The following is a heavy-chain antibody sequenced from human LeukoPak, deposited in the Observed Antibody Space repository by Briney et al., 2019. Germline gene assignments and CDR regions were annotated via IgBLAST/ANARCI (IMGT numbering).Heavy chain of an antibody. V-gene: IGHV4-59*01. Sequence: SETLSLTCTVFGGSISTYYWSWIRQPPGKGLEWIGYIYYSGSTNYNPSLKSRVTISVDTSKNQFSLKLSSVTAADTAVYYCARVPTGSGWLYFDYWGQGTLVTVSS. D-gene: IGHD6-19*01. CDR1: GGSISTYY. CDR2: IYYSGST. J-gene: IGHJ4*02. CDR3: ARVPTGSGWLYFDY.